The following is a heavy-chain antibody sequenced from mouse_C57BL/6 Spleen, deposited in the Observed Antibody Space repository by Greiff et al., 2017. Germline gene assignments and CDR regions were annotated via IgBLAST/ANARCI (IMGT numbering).Heavy chain of an antibody. CDR1: GYTFTNYW. D-gene: IGHD1-1*01. J-gene: IGHJ1*03. V-gene: IGHV1-63*01. Sequence: QVHVKQSGAELVRPGTSVTMSCKASGYTFTNYWIGWAKQRPGHGLEWIGDIYPGGGYTNYNEKFKGKATLTADKSSSPAYMQFSSLTSEDSAIYYCARLITTVVARYFDVWGTGTTVTVSS. CDR2: IYPGGGYT. CDR3: ARLITTVVARYFDV.